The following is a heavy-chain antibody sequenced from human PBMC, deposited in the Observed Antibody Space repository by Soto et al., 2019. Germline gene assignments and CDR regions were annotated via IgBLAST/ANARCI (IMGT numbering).Heavy chain of an antibody. D-gene: IGHD6-6*01. CDR1: GVSINSHNYF. CDR3: ARRPYASSFSLFDP. V-gene: IGHV4-39*01. CDR2: ISYSGTT. Sequence: PSETLSLTCTVSGVSINSHNYFWGWIRQPPGKGLEWIGSISYSGTTHHNPSLKSRVTMSVDMSENQFSLKVTSVTAADTAVYYCARRPYASSFSLFDPWGQGTLVTVSS. J-gene: IGHJ5*02.